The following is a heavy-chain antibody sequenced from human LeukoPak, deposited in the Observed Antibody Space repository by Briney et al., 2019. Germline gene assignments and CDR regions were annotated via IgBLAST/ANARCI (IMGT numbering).Heavy chain of an antibody. Sequence: PGGSLRLSCAASGFTFSNGWMGWVRQAPGKGLEWVGRIKSKTDGGTTDYAAPVKGRFTVSRDDSKDTVYLQMNSLKTEGTATYYCRTDRSIAVRPLFDYWGQGILVTVSS. CDR2: IKSKTDGGTT. V-gene: IGHV3-15*01. CDR3: RTDRSIAVRPLFDY. CDR1: GFTFSNGW. J-gene: IGHJ4*02. D-gene: IGHD6-6*01.